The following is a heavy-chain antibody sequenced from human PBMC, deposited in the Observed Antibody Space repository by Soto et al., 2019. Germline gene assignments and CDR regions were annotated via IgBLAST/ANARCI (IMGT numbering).Heavy chain of an antibody. V-gene: IGHV3-48*03. CDR1: GLTFSTDE. D-gene: IGHD1-1*01. J-gene: IGHJ4*02. CDR2: ISYTSTTI. Sequence: EVQLVASGGDLVPPGGSLRLSCAVSGLTFSTDEMNWVRQAPGKGLEWLAYISYTSTTIKYADSVKGRFAVYRDNAKKSLYVQMNNLRVENTAIYYCVRESGSLAFDTWGQGTLVTVSS. CDR3: VRESGSLAFDT.